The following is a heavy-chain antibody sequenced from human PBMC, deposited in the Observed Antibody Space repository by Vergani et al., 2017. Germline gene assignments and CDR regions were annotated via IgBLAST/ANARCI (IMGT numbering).Heavy chain of an antibody. D-gene: IGHD1-26*01. J-gene: IGHJ4*02. CDR1: GFTFSSYG. CDR3: AKIGASGSYQGAFDY. Sequence: QVQLVESGGGVVQPGGSLRLSCAASGFTFSSYGMHWVRQAPGKGLEWVAFIRYDGSNKYYADSVKGRFTISRDNSKNTLYLQMNSLRAEDTAVYYCAKIGASGSYQGAFDYWGQGTLVTVSS. CDR2: IRYDGSNK. V-gene: IGHV3-30*02.